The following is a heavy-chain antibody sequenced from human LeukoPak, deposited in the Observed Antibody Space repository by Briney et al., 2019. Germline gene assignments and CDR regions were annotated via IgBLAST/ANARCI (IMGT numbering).Heavy chain of an antibody. J-gene: IGHJ6*01. CDR3: ARDAPPTVTTLHCDMDV. CDR2: ISSSTSSI. CDR1: GFTFSIYT. Sequence: PGGSLRLSCAASGFTFSIYTMNWVRQAPGKGLEWVSSISSSTSSIYYADLVKGRFTISRDNAEKYLFLQMDSLRAEDQAVFYCARDAPPTVTTLHCDMDVWGQGTTVTVSS. V-gene: IGHV3-21*01. D-gene: IGHD4-11*01.